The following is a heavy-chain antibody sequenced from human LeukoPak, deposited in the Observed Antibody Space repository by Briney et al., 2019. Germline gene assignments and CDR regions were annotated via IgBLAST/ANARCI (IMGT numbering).Heavy chain of an antibody. D-gene: IGHD6-19*01. CDR2: IGTAGDS. Sequence: GGSLRLSCAASGFTFSSYDMHWVRQPTGRGLEWVAAIGTAGDSYYPGSVRGRFTVSREDAKNSLYLQMNSLRAEDTAVYYCAKEVASAGLDYWGQGTLVTVSS. CDR3: AKEVASAGLDY. CDR1: GFTFSSYD. J-gene: IGHJ4*02. V-gene: IGHV3-13*01.